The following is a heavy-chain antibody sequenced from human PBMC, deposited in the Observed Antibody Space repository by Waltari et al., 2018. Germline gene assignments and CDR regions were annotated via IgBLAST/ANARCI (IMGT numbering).Heavy chain of an antibody. J-gene: IGHJ4*02. V-gene: IGHV3-30-3*01. CDR1: GFTFSSYA. D-gene: IGHD6-6*01. Sequence: QVQLVESGGGVVQPGRSLRLSCAASGFTFSSYAMHWVRQAPGKGLEWVAVILYDGSNKYYADSVKGRFTISRDNSKNTLYLQMNSLRAEDTAVYYCARVGRQLELTFSYYFDYWGQGTLVTVSS. CDR2: ILYDGSNK. CDR3: ARVGRQLELTFSYYFDY.